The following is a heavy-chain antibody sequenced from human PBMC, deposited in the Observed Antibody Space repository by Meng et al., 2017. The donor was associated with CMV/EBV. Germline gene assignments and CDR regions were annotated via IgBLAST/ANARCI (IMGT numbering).Heavy chain of an antibody. CDR3: TRDYAKYYDILTGYYRFGFFDY. J-gene: IGHJ4*02. D-gene: IGHD3-9*01. CDR1: GFTFGDYA. Sequence: GESLKISCTASGFTFGDYAMSWVRQAPGKGLEWVGFIRSKAYGGTTEYAASVKGRFTISRDDSKSIDYLQMNSLKTEDTAVYYCTRDYAKYYDILTGYYRFGFFDYWGQGTLVTVSS. V-gene: IGHV3-49*04. CDR2: IRSKAYGGTT.